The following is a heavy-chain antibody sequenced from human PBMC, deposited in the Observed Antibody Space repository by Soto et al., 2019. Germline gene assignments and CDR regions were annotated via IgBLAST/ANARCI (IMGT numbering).Heavy chain of an antibody. CDR3: ARASSSSSAADY. CDR1: GDSVSSGGYY. CDR2: IYSNGFT. D-gene: IGHD6-6*01. J-gene: IGHJ4*02. Sequence: SETLSLTYIVSGDSVSSGGYYWSWIRQHPGKGLEWIGYIYSNGFTYYNPSLKSRVTISMDTSKNHFAMRLSSVTAADTAVYYCARASSSSSAADYWGQGTQVTVPQ. V-gene: IGHV4-31*03.